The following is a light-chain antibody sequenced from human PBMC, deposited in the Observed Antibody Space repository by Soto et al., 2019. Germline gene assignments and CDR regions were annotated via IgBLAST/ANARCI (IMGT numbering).Light chain of an antibody. V-gene: IGKV3-15*01. Sequence: EIFMTQSPATLSVSPGEKVILSCRASQSVGTTLAWYQQKPGQAPSLLIRGASTRATGVPARFSGSGSGTEFTLTISSLQSEDFAIYYCPQYSASPTFGGGTTLEIK. CDR3: PQYSASPT. J-gene: IGKJ4*02. CDR1: QSVGTT. CDR2: GAS.